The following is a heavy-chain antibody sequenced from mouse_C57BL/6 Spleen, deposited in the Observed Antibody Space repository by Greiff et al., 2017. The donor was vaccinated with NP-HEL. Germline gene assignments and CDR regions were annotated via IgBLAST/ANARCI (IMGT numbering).Heavy chain of an antibody. D-gene: IGHD1-1*01. J-gene: IGHJ3*01. CDR1: GYTFTDYE. CDR2: IDPETGGT. Sequence: VQVVESGAELVRPGASVTLSCKASGYTFTDYEMHWVKQTPVHGLEWIGAIDPETGGTAYNQKFKGKARLTADKSSSTAYMELRSLTSEDSAVYYCTRRGGYGTPFAYWGQGTLVTVSA. V-gene: IGHV1-15*01. CDR3: TRRGGYGTPFAY.